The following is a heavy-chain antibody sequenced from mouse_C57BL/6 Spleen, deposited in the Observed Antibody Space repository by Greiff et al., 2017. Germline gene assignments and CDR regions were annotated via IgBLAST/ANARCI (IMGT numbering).Heavy chain of an antibody. CDR1: GFTFSSYG. Sequence: EVNVVESGGDLVKPGGSLKLSCAASGFTFSSYGMSWVRQTPDKRLEWVATISSGGSYTYYPDSVKGRFTISRDNAKNTLYLQMSSLKSEDTAMYYCARQNYGSSWDYFDYWGQGTTLTVSS. D-gene: IGHD1-1*01. CDR3: ARQNYGSSWDYFDY. J-gene: IGHJ2*01. CDR2: ISSGGSYT. V-gene: IGHV5-6*01.